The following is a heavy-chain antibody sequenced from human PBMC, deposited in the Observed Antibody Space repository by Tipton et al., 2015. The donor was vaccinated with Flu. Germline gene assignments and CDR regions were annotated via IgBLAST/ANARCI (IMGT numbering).Heavy chain of an antibody. CDR1: GDSIRSDYY. J-gene: IGHJ5*01. D-gene: IGHD4-11*01. Sequence: LSCLVSGDSIRSDYYWGWIRQPPGKGLEWIGHISRGGSAYYNSSLQSRVTISVDSSRNRFSLKVKSVTAADTAIYYCARRDYSNYVSEPKNWFDSWGQGTLVTVSS. V-gene: IGHV4-38-2*01. CDR3: ARRDYSNYVSEPKNWFDS. CDR2: ISRGGSA.